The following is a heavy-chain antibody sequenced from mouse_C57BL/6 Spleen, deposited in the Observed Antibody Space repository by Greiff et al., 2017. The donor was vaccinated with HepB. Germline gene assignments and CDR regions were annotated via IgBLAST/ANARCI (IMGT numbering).Heavy chain of an antibody. CDR1: GFPITSGYY. Sequence: QVQLKESGPGLVKPSQSLFLTCSITGFPITSGYYWIWIRQSPGKPLEWMGYITHSGETFYNPSLQSPISITRETSKNQFFLQLNSVTTEDTAMYYCAGDSPSYWGQGTLVTVSA. CDR2: ITHSGET. J-gene: IGHJ3*01. V-gene: IGHV12-3*01. CDR3: AGDSPSY.